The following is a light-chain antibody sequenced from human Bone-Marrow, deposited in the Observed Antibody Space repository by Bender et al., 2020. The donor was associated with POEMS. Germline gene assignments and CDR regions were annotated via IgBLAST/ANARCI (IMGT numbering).Light chain of an antibody. CDR1: SSDVGGYNY. CDR3: SSYAGANNV. CDR2: EVS. V-gene: IGLV2-8*01. J-gene: IGLJ1*01. Sequence: QSALTQPPSASGSPVQSVTISCTGTSSDVGGYNYVSWYQQHPGRAPQLLIYEVSERPSGVPDRFSGSKSGNTASLTVSGLQPEDEADYYCSSYAGANNVFGTGTRVTVL.